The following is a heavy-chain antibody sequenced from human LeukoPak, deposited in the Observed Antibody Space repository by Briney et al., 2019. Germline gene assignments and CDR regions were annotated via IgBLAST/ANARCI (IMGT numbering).Heavy chain of an antibody. D-gene: IGHD3-3*01. CDR3: ARAYYDFWSGYSYYFDY. CDR1: GFTFSTYG. CDR2: IRYDGSKT. V-gene: IGHV3-30*02. Sequence: PGGSLRLSCAASGFTFSTYGIHWARQAPGKGLEWVAFIRYDGSKTHYADSVKGRFTISRDNSKNMVYLQMNSLRSEDTAVYYCARAYYDFWSGYSYYFDYWGQGTLVTVSS. J-gene: IGHJ4*02.